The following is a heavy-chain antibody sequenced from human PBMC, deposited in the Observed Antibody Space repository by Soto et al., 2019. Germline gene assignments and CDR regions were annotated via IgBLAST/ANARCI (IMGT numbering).Heavy chain of an antibody. D-gene: IGHD6-19*01. CDR1: GFTFSSYG. Sequence: QVQLVESGGGVVQPGRSLRLSCAASGFTFSSYGMHWVRQAPGKGLEWVAVISYDGSNKYYADSVKGRFTISRDNSKNTLYLQMNSLRAEDTAVYYCAKGSGWSSAFDYWGQGTLVTVSS. J-gene: IGHJ4*02. CDR2: ISYDGSNK. V-gene: IGHV3-30*18. CDR3: AKGSGWSSAFDY.